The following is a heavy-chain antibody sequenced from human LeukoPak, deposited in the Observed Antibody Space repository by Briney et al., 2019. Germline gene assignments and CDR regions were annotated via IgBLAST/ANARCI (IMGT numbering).Heavy chain of an antibody. CDR1: GFTFSRYT. CDR2: INTDGSST. CDR3: ARVSSSSWWALDY. J-gene: IGHJ4*02. Sequence: GSLRLSCAGSGFTFSRYTFNWVRQAPGKGLVWVSRINTDGSSTSYADSAKGRFTISRDNAKNTLYLQMNSLRAEDTAVYYCARVSSSSWWALDYWGQGTLVTVSS. V-gene: IGHV3-74*01. D-gene: IGHD6-13*01.